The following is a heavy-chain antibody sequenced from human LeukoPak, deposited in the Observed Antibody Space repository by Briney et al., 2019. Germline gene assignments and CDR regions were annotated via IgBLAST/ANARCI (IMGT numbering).Heavy chain of an antibody. V-gene: IGHV3-49*03. CDR1: GFTFSDYY. J-gene: IGHJ5*02. CDR2: IRSKAYGGTT. CDR3: TRDVPTRTYYYDSSGYYLS. Sequence: PGGSLRLSCAASGFTFSDYYMSWIRQAPGKGLEWVGFIRSKAYGGTTEYAASVKGRFTISRDDSKSIAYLQMNSLKTEDTAVYYCTRDVPTRTYYYDSSGYYLSWGQGTLVTVSS. D-gene: IGHD3-22*01.